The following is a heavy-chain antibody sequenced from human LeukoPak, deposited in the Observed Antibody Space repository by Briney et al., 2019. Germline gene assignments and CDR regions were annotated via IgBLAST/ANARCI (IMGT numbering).Heavy chain of an antibody. CDR2: ISSDSSAI. D-gene: IGHD1-1*01. CDR1: GFTFSFFS. Sequence: QAGGSLRLSCAASGFTFSFFSLNWVRQAPGKGLEWFAYISSDSSAIHYADSVKGRFSISRDNAKSSLYLQMDSLRDEDTAVYLCARVYNWDFDSWGQGILVTVSS. J-gene: IGHJ4*02. V-gene: IGHV3-48*02. CDR3: ARVYNWDFDS.